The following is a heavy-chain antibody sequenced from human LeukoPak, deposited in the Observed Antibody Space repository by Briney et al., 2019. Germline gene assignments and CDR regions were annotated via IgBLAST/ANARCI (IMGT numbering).Heavy chain of an antibody. CDR1: GSSYKNHD. Sequence: GGSLRLSCQASGSSYKNHDMHWVRQAPGKGLEWVALIFFDGSDKYYADSVKGRVAISRDNSKNTVYLQMSGLRYEDTAVYYCAKALATNYYDKSGYRGIDYWGPGTLVTVAS. D-gene: IGHD3-22*01. CDR2: IFFDGSDK. J-gene: IGHJ4*02. V-gene: IGHV3-30*02. CDR3: AKALATNYYDKSGYRGIDY.